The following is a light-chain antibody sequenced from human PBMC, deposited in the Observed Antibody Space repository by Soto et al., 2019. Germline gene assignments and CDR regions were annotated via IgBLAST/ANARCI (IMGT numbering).Light chain of an antibody. V-gene: IGKV3-11*01. Sequence: EIVLTQSPATLSLSPGERATLSCRASQSVSSFLGWYQQKPGQAPRLLIYDASNRATGIPPRFSGSGSGTDFTLTISSLEPEDSAVYYCQQRSSWTFGQGTKVEIK. J-gene: IGKJ1*01. CDR3: QQRSSWT. CDR1: QSVSSF. CDR2: DAS.